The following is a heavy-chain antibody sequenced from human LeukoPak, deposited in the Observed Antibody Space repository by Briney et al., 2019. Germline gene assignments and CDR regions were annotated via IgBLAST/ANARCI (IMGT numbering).Heavy chain of an antibody. CDR3: ARDLRFRGGFDY. D-gene: IGHD3-10*01. V-gene: IGHV4-59*01. CDR1: GGSISSYY. J-gene: IGHJ4*02. CDR2: IYYSGST. Sequence: LETLSLTCTVSGGSISSYYWSWIRQPPGKGLEWIGYIYYSGSTNYNPSLKSRVTISVDTSKNQFSLKLSSVTAADTAVYYCARDLRFRGGFDYWGQGTLVTVSS.